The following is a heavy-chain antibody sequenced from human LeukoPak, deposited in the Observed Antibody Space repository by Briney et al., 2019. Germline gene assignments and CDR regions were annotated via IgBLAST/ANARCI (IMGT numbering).Heavy chain of an antibody. J-gene: IGHJ3*02. D-gene: IGHD6-19*01. CDR1: GYSFTSYW. V-gene: IGHV5-51*01. Sequence: GESLKISCKGSGYSFTSYWIGWVRQMPGKGLEWMGIIYPGDSDTGYSPSFQGQVTISADKSISTAYLQWSSLKASDTAMYYCARHFAAVAGAFDIWGQGTMVTVSS. CDR3: ARHFAAVAGAFDI. CDR2: IYPGDSDT.